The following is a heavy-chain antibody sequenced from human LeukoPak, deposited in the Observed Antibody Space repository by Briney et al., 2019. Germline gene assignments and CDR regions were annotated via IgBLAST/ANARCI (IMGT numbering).Heavy chain of an antibody. CDR1: GYSISSDYY. CDR3: ARVSWFPGTSYYYMDV. J-gene: IGHJ6*03. CDR2: IYYSGTT. D-gene: IGHD1-1*01. Sequence: PSETLSLTCTVSGYSISSDYYWSWIRQPPGKGLEWIGYIYYSGTTNYNPSLKSRVTISVDTSKNQFSLKLSSVTAADTAVYYCARVSWFPGTSYYYMDVWGKGTTVTVSS. V-gene: IGHV4-61*01.